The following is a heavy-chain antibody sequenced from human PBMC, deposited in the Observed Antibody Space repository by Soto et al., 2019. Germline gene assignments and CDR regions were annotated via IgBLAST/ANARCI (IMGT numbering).Heavy chain of an antibody. J-gene: IGHJ4*02. V-gene: IGHV1-69*12. CDR1: GGTFSSYA. D-gene: IGHD1-1*01. CDR3: ARASRNWNDVSWPNYDY. Sequence: QVQLVQSGAEVKKPGSSVKVTCKAYGGTFSSYAISWVRQAPGQGLEWLGGIIPIFGTANYAHKFQGRVTITVDESTSTAYMELSSLRSEDTAVYYCARASRNWNDVSWPNYDYWGQGTLVTVSS. CDR2: IIPIFGTA.